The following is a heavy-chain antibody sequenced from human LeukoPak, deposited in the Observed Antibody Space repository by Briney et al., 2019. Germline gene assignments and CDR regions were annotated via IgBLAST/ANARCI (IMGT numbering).Heavy chain of an antibody. CDR2: INPNSGGT. CDR1: GYTFTMYY. CDR3: ARTSGSYYGPLDY. Sequence: ASVKVSCKASGYTFTMYYIHWVRQAPGQGLEWMGWINPNSGGTNYAQKFQGRITMTRDTSISTAYMELSRLRSDDTAVYYCARTSGSYYGPLDYWGQGTLVTVSS. J-gene: IGHJ4*02. D-gene: IGHD1-26*01. V-gene: IGHV1-2*02.